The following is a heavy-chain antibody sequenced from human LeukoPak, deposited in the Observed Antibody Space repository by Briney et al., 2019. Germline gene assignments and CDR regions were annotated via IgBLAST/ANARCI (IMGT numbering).Heavy chain of an antibody. D-gene: IGHD7-27*01. CDR3: ARTPVEVSATGEIDY. V-gene: IGHV1-2*06. J-gene: IGHJ4*02. CDR1: GYTFTGYF. Sequence: GASVKVSCKASGYTFTGYFMHWVRQAPGQGLEWMGRIDPNNGGTNFAQKFQGRVTMTRDTSISTAYMELTRLRSDDTAIFYCARTPVEVSATGEIDYWGQGTLVTVSS. CDR2: IDPNNGGT.